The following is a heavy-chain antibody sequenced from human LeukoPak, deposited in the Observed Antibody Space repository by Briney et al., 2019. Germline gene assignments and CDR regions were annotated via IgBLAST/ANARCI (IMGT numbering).Heavy chain of an antibody. Sequence: SETLSLTCAVYGGSFSGYYWSWIRQPPGKGLEWIGEINHSGSTNYNPSLKSRVTISVDTSKNQFSLKLSSVTAADTAVYYRASVYYYGSGIPWGQGTLVTVSS. V-gene: IGHV4-34*01. CDR1: GGSFSGYY. J-gene: IGHJ5*02. D-gene: IGHD3-10*01. CDR2: INHSGST. CDR3: ASVYYYGSGIP.